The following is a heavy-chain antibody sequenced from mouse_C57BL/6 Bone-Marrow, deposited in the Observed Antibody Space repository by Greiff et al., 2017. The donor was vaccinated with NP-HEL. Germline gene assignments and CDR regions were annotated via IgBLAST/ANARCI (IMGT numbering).Heavy chain of an antibody. D-gene: IGHD1-1*01. Sequence: EVQRVESGGGLVKPGGSLKLSCAASGFTFSSYAMSWVRQTPEKRLEWVATISDGGSYTYYPDNVKVRFTISRDNAKNNLYLQMSNLKSEDTAMYYCARDYGSRAFADWGQGTLVTVSA. J-gene: IGHJ3*01. CDR2: ISDGGSYT. CDR1: GFTFSSYA. CDR3: ARDYGSRAFAD. V-gene: IGHV5-4*01.